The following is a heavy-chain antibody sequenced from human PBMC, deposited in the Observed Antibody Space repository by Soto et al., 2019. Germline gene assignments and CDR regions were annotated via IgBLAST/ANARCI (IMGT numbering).Heavy chain of an antibody. CDR3: ARGGGGYCSSTSCYTGYYYYGMDV. CDR2: IYSGGST. J-gene: IGHJ6*02. CDR1: GFTVSSNY. V-gene: IGHV3-53*02. Sequence: EVQLVETGGGLIQPGGSLRLSCAASGFTVSSNYMSWVRQAPGKGLEWVSVIYSGGSTYYADSVKGRFTISRDNSKNTLYLQRNSLRAEDTAVYYCARGGGGYCSSTSCYTGYYYYGMDVWGQGTTVTVSS. D-gene: IGHD2-2*02.